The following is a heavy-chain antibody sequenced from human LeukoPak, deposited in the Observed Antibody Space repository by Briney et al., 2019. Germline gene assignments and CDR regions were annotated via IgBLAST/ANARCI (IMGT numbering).Heavy chain of an antibody. J-gene: IGHJ4*02. D-gene: IGHD1-14*01. CDR1: RFTLSNYY. CDR3: ASRTGVY. V-gene: IGHV3-74*01. Sequence: VTLRFSSSASRFTLSNYYMHRLPQAPGKGLVWVSRINTDGSSTTYADSVKGRFTISRDNAMNTLYLQMNNLRAEDTAVYYCASRTGVYWGQGTLVRVSS. CDR2: INTDGSST.